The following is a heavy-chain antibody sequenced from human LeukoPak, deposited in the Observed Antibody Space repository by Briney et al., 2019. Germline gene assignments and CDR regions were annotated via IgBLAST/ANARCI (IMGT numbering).Heavy chain of an antibody. Sequence: PSETLSLTCAVSGGSISSTNWWSWVRQPPGKGLEWIGSIYYSGSTYYNPSLKSRVTISVDTSKNQFSLKLSSVTAADTAVYYCARDSLFYYDSSGFDDAFDIWGQGTMVTVSS. CDR2: IYYSGST. D-gene: IGHD3-22*01. CDR1: GGSISSTNW. J-gene: IGHJ3*02. V-gene: IGHV4-4*02. CDR3: ARDSLFYYDSSGFDDAFDI.